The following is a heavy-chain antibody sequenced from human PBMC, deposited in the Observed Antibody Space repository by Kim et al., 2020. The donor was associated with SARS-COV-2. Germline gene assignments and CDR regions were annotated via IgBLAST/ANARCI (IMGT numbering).Heavy chain of an antibody. D-gene: IGHD7-27*01. J-gene: IGHJ5*02. V-gene: IGHV4-59*08. Sequence: NHNPSLKSRVTISVDTSKNQFSLKLSSVTAADTAVYYCARHPRRGWGFDPWGQGTLVTVSS. CDR3: ARHPRRGWGFDP.